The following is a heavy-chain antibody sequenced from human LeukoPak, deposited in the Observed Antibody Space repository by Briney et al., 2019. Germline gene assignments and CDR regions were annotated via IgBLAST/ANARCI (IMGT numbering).Heavy chain of an antibody. J-gene: IGHJ4*02. Sequence: TTSETLSLTCTVSGGSISGFYWSWIRQPPGKGLEWIGYIYYSGSTNYNPSLKSRVTISVDTSKNQFSLKLSSVTAADTAVYYCARHFDYWGQGTLVTVSS. CDR1: GGSISGFY. CDR3: ARHFDY. CDR2: IYYSGST. V-gene: IGHV4-59*08.